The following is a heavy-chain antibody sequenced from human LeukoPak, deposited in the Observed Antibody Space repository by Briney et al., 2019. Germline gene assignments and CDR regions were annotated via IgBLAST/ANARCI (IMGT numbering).Heavy chain of an antibody. D-gene: IGHD2-15*01. Sequence: PSQTLSLTCAVSGGSISSSNWWSWVRQPPGKGLEWIGEIYHSGSTNYNPSLKSRVTISVDKSKNQFSLKLSSVTAADTAVYYCARDSRSVVVAAYYYYYGMDVWGKGTTVTVSS. CDR1: GGSISSSNW. J-gene: IGHJ6*04. V-gene: IGHV4-4*02. CDR2: IYHSGST. CDR3: ARDSRSVVVAAYYYYYGMDV.